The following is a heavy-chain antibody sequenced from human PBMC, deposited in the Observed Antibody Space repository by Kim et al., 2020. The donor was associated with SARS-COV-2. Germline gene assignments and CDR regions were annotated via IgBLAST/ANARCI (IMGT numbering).Heavy chain of an antibody. CDR1: GFTFSSYA. CDR2: ISGSGGST. CDR3: AKGGRVVPAARRIDDAFDI. Sequence: GGSLRLSCAASGFTFSSYAMSWVRQAPGKGLEWVSAISGSGGSTYYADSVKGRFTISRDNSKNTLYLQMNSLRAEDTAVYYCAKGGRVVPAARRIDDAFDIWGQGTMVTVSS. V-gene: IGHV3-23*01. J-gene: IGHJ3*02. D-gene: IGHD2-2*01.